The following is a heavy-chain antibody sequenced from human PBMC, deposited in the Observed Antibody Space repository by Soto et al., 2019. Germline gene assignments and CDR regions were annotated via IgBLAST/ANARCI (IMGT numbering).Heavy chain of an antibody. Sequence: QMQLVESGGGAVQPGRSLRLSCAASGFTFSYYPMHWVRQAPGKGLEWVAVISFDGSNKYYADSVKGRFTISRDNSKNTLYLQMNSLRGEDTAVYYCAKGAVTTSLYYFDYWGQGTLVTVSS. J-gene: IGHJ4*02. CDR2: ISFDGSNK. D-gene: IGHD4-17*01. CDR1: GFTFSYYP. CDR3: AKGAVTTSLYYFDY. V-gene: IGHV3-30*04.